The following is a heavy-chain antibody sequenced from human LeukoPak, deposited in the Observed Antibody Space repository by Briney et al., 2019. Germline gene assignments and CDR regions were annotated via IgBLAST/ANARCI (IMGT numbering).Heavy chain of an antibody. J-gene: IGHJ4*02. CDR3: AKGKDFNGYYVDS. V-gene: IGHV3-23*01. CDR2: ISGSGGST. D-gene: IGHD3-3*01. CDR1: GFTFSSYA. Sequence: GGSLRLSCAASGFTFSSYAMSWVRQAPGKGLEWVSAISGSGGSTYYADSVKGRFTISRDNSKNTLYFEMSRLRADDTAVYYCAKGKDFNGYYVDSWGQGTLVTVSS.